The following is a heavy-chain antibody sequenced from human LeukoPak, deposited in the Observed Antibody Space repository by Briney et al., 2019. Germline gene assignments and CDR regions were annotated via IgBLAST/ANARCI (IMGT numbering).Heavy chain of an antibody. CDR1: GGSFSGYY. D-gene: IGHD6-25*01. CDR2: INQSGST. J-gene: IGHJ3*02. CDR3: ATIQRDHAFDI. V-gene: IGHV4-34*01. Sequence: PSETLSLTCAVYGGSFSGYYWSWIRQPPGKGLGWIGEINQSGSTNYNPSLKSRVTISVDTSKNQFSLKLSSVTAADTAVYYCATIQRDHAFDIWGQGTMVAVSS.